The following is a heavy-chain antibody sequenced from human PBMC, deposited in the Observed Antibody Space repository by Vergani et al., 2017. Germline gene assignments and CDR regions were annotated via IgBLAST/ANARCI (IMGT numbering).Heavy chain of an antibody. J-gene: IGHJ4*02. Sequence: EVQLLESGGGLVQPGGSLRLSCEASGFSFPGYAMSWVRQAPGKGLEWVSSVSGSSATPYYADSVKGRFIISRDNSKNTLHLQMNSLRADDTAVYYCTRDCSGGSCYDYWGQGTLVTVSS. V-gene: IGHV3-23*01. CDR1: GFSFPGYA. CDR3: TRDCSGGSCYDY. CDR2: VSGSSATP. D-gene: IGHD2-15*01.